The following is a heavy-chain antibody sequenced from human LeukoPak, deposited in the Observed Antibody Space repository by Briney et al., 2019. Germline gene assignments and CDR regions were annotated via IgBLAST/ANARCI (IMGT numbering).Heavy chain of an antibody. J-gene: IGHJ4*01. V-gene: IGHV3-33*01. Sequence: PGGSLTLSCAPSGFIFSNYGIHWVRQAPGKGLEWVAVIWYDGSQKYYADSVKGRFTISRDNSKNTVFLQMNSLRAEDTAVYYCARYGSGENFDYWVHGTPVTVSS. CDR3: ARYGSGENFDY. D-gene: IGHD3-10*01. CDR2: IWYDGSQK. CDR1: GFIFSNYG.